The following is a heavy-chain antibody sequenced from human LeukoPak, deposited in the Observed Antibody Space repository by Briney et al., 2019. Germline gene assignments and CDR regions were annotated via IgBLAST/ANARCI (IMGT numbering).Heavy chain of an antibody. CDR1: GGSISSYY. Sequence: PSETLSLTCTVSGGSISSYYWSWIRQPPGKGLEWIGYIYTSGSTNYNPSLKSRVTISVDTSKNQFSLKLSSVTAADTAVYYCATSTGPVVPAAIDYWGQGTLVTVSS. CDR3: ATSTGPVVPAAIDY. D-gene: IGHD2-2*01. V-gene: IGHV4-4*09. J-gene: IGHJ4*02. CDR2: IYTSGST.